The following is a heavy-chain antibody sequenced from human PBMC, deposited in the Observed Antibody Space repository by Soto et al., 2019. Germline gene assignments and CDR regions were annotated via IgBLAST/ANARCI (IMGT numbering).Heavy chain of an antibody. D-gene: IGHD2-21*01. V-gene: IGHV1-18*04. CDR2: ISPKNGNT. CDR3: GRVSSSIVVIPDFGMDV. J-gene: IGHJ6*02. Sequence: GASVKVSCKASGYSFFTHGITWVRQTPGHGLEWLGWISPKNGNTRYSQILQGRVSMTTDTSTSTVYMELTNLRSDDSAVYYCGRVSSSIVVIPDFGMDVWGQGTTVTAP. CDR1: GYSFFTHG.